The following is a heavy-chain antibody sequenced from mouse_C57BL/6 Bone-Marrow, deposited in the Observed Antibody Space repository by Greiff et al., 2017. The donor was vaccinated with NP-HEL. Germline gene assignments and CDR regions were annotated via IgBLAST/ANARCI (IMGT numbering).Heavy chain of an antibody. Sequence: VKVVESGAELVKPGASVKISCKASGYAFSSYWMNWVKQRPGKGLEWIGQIYPGDGDTNYNGKLTGKATLTADKSSSTAYMQLSSLTSEDSAVYCCARRRRWYFDVWGTGTTVTVSS. J-gene: IGHJ1*03. CDR1: GYAFSSYW. CDR2: IYPGDGDT. CDR3: ARRRRWYFDV. V-gene: IGHV1-80*01.